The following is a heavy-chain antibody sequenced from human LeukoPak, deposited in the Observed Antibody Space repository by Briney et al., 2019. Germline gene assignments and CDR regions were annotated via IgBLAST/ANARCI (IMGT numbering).Heavy chain of an antibody. J-gene: IGHJ6*02. V-gene: IGHV4-4*07. CDR3: ARDQAGLRYGMDV. CDR1: GRSISSYD. Sequence: SETLSLTCTVSGRSISSYDWSWIRQPAGKGLEWIGRIYTSGSTNYNPSLKSRVIMSVDTYKNQFSLKLNSVTAADTAVYYCARDQAGLRYGMDVWGQGTTVTVSS. CDR2: IYTSGST.